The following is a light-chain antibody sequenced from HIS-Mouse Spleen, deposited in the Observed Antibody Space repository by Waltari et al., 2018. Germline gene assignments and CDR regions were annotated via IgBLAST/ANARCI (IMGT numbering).Light chain of an antibody. CDR1: SSDVGGYNY. CDR2: EVS. CDR3: SSYTSSSTFWV. V-gene: IGLV2-14*01. J-gene: IGLJ3*02. Sequence: QSALTQPASVSGSPGQSITISCTGTSSDVGGYNYVSWYQQHPGKAPKLMIYEVSTRPSGVSNRFSGSKSGHTASLTISGLQAEDEADYYCSSYTSSSTFWVFGGGTKLTVL.